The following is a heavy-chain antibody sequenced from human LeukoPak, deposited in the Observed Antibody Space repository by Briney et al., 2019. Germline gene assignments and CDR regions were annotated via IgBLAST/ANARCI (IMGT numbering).Heavy chain of an antibody. CDR3: ARDFYYYVWGSYRYTLGFYYYMDV. V-gene: IGHV1-2*02. J-gene: IGHJ6*03. Sequence: ASVKVSCKASGYMFTGYYIHWVRQAPGQGLEWMGWINPNNGDTNYTQKFQGRVTMTRDTSISTAYMELSRLRSNDTSVYYCARDFYYYVWGSYRYTLGFYYYMDVWGKGTTVTVSS. CDR1: GYMFTGYY. D-gene: IGHD3-16*02. CDR2: INPNNGDT.